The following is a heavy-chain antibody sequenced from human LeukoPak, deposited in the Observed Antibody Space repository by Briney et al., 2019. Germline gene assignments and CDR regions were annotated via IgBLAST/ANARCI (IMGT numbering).Heavy chain of an antibody. V-gene: IGHV1-2*02. CDR2: INPNTGAT. Sequence: ASVKVSGMASGYAFVGYFMHWVRQAPGQGPEWMGWINPNTGATNYALNFRGRVTMTRDSSINTAYMELNRLKSDDTAVYYCTRDLVRDYAYWSGYFMAWGQGTLVTVSS. J-gene: IGHJ5*02. CDR3: TRDLVRDYAYWSGYFMA. CDR1: GYAFVGYF. D-gene: IGHD3-3*01.